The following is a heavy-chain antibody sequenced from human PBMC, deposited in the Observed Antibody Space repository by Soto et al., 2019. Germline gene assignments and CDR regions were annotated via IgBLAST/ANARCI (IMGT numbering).Heavy chain of an antibody. CDR2: ISAYNGNT. J-gene: IGHJ4*02. D-gene: IGHD3-16*02. V-gene: IGHV1-18*01. Sequence: ASVKVSCKASGYTFTSYGISWVRQAPGQGLEWMGWISAYNGNTNYAQKLQGRVTMTTDTSTSTAYMELRSLRSDDTAAYYCARDIMITFGGVIKDYWGQGTLVTVSS. CDR1: GYTFTSYG. CDR3: ARDIMITFGGVIKDY.